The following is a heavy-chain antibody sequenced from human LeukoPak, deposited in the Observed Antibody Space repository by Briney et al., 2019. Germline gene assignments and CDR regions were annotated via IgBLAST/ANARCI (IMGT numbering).Heavy chain of an antibody. CDR2: ISYDGSNK. D-gene: IGHD5-24*01. CDR1: GFTFSSYG. Sequence: GRSLRLSCAASGFTFSSYGMHWVRQAPGKGLEWVAVISYDGSNKYYADFVKGRFTISRDNSKNTLYLQMNSLRAEDTAVYYCAKDQGGYNFPADGYYYGMDVWGQGTTVTVSS. CDR3: AKDQGGYNFPADGYYYGMDV. J-gene: IGHJ6*02. V-gene: IGHV3-30*18.